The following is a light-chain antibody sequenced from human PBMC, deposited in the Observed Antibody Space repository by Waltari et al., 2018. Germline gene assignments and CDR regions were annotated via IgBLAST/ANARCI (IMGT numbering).Light chain of an antibody. CDR3: MQGIQLPRT. CDR1: QSLLHSDGKTY. CDR2: EVS. Sequence: DIVMTQTPVFLSVTPGQPASISCKSSQSLLHSDGKTYLFWYLQRPGQSPHLLMYEVSNRFSGVPDRFSGSGSGTDFTLKISRVEAEDVGFYYCMQGIQLPRTFGQGTEVEIK. J-gene: IGKJ1*01. V-gene: IGKV2-29*01.